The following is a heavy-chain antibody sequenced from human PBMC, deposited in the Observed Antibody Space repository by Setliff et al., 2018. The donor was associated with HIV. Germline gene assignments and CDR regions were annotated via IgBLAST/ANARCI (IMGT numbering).Heavy chain of an antibody. CDR3: ATQRDIVMVPGQGGFDI. Sequence: ASVKVSCKASTYTFSSYVINWVRQAPGQGLEWMGRISVYNGNTIYAQKLQGRVIMTTDTSTSTAYMELRSLRSDDTAMYYCATQRDIVMVPGQGGFDIWAQGTMGTVSS. D-gene: IGHD2-2*01. CDR1: TYTFSSYV. V-gene: IGHV1-18*01. J-gene: IGHJ3*02. CDR2: ISVYNGNT.